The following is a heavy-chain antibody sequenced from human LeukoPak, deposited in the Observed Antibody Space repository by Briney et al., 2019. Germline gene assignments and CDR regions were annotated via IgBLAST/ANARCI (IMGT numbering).Heavy chain of an antibody. CDR1: SGSISSYY. CDR3: ARSEKHYDFWSDYYDFDY. Sequence: SETLSLTCTVCSGSISSYYWSWIRQPPGKGLEWLGYIYDSENTNYNPSLQSRVTISLDTSKNQFSLKLSSVTAADTAVYYCARSEKHYDFWSDYYDFDYWGQGTLVTVSS. V-gene: IGHV4-59*01. CDR2: IYDSENT. J-gene: IGHJ4*02. D-gene: IGHD3-3*01.